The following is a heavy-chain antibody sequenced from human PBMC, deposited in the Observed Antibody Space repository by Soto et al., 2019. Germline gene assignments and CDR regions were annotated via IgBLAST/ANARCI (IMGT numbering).Heavy chain of an antibody. J-gene: IGHJ6*02. CDR2: INPNSGGT. V-gene: IGHV1-2*04. CDR1: GYTFTGYY. Sequence: EASVKVSCKASGYTFTGYYMHWVRQAPGQGLEWMGWINPNSGGTNYAQKFQGCVTMTRDTSISTAYMELSRLRSDDTAVYYCARDGTYYYGSDTYYGMDVWGQGTTVTVSS. CDR3: ARDGTYYYGSDTYYGMDV. D-gene: IGHD3-10*01.